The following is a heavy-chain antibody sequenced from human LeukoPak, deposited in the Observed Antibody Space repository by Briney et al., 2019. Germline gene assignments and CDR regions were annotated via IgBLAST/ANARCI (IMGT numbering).Heavy chain of an antibody. CDR1: GGSISSSY. CDR2: IYYSGST. Sequence: PSETLSLTCTVSGGSISSSYWSLIRQPPGMGLEWIGFIYYSGSTNYNPSLKSRVTISVDTSKNQFSLKLNSVTAADTAVYYCARAGPSGSFYGYFDYWGQGTLVTVSS. CDR3: ARAGPSGSFYGYFDY. V-gene: IGHV4-59*01. J-gene: IGHJ4*02. D-gene: IGHD1-26*01.